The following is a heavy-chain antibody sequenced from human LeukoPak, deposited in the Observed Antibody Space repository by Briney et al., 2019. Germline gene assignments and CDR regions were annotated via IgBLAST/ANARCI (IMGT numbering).Heavy chain of an antibody. CDR2: VYSGGLT. CDR1: GFIVSENY. D-gene: IGHD6-19*01. CDR3: VRDRWPGLGDF. V-gene: IGHV3-66*01. Sequence: GGSLRLSCAASGFIVSENYMSWVRQAPGKGLEWVSTVYSGGLTFYADPVKGRFTISRDNSRNTLYLQMSSLRAEDTAVYYCVRDRWPGLGDFWGQGTAVTVSS. J-gene: IGHJ6*02.